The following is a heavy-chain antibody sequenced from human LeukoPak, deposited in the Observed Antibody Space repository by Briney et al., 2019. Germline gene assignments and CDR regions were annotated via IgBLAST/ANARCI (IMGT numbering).Heavy chain of an antibody. CDR3: ARDSGPGTYYIHF. D-gene: IGHD3-10*01. CDR2: INPNSGGT. Sequence: ASVKVSCKASGYTFTGYYMHWVRQAPGQGLEWMGRINPNSGGTNYAQKFQGRVTMTRDTSISTAYMDLSRLRSDDTAVSYCARDSGPGTYYIHFWGQGTLVTVSS. J-gene: IGHJ4*02. V-gene: IGHV1-2*06. CDR1: GYTFTGYY.